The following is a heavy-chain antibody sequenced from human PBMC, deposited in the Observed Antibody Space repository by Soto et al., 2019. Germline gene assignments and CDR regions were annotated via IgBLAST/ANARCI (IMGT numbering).Heavy chain of an antibody. V-gene: IGHV3-23*01. D-gene: IGHD3-10*01. Sequence: DVQLLESGGHLVQPGGSLRLSCAASGFTFSSYAMSWVRQAPGKGLEWVSSVSAGGDMTYYSDSVKGRFTISRDNSNNALVLQMNRLRIEDTALYYCARGDLVGSRSPASYYYSGLDVWGQGATVTVS. J-gene: IGHJ6*02. CDR3: ARGDLVGSRSPASYYYSGLDV. CDR1: GFTFSSYA. CDR2: VSAGGDMT.